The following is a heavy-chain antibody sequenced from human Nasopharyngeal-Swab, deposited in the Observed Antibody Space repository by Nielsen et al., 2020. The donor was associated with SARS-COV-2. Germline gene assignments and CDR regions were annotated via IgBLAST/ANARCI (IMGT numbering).Heavy chain of an antibody. Sequence: ADTLSLTCTVSGGSISSSNWWSWVRHHPGKGLEWIGESYHSGSTNYNPSLKSRVTISVAKSKNQFSLKLSSVPAADTAVNSCASTDYGDGIFDYWGQGTLVTVSS. CDR3: ASTDYGDGIFDY. J-gene: IGHJ4*02. V-gene: IGHV4-4*01. CDR2: SYHSGST. D-gene: IGHD4-17*01. CDR1: GGSISSSNW.